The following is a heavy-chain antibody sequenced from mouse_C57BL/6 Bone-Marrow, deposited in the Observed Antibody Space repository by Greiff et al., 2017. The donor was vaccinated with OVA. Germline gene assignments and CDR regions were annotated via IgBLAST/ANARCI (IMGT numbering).Heavy chain of an antibody. Sequence: VQLQESGAELARPGASVKLSCKASGYTFTSYGISWVKQSTGQGLEWIGEIYPRSGNTYYNEKFKGKATLTADKSSSTAYMELRSLTSEDSAVYFCARAYYGSSGAYWGQGTLVTVSA. V-gene: IGHV1-81*01. CDR2: IYPRSGNT. D-gene: IGHD1-1*01. J-gene: IGHJ3*01. CDR1: GYTFTSYG. CDR3: ARAYYGSSGAY.